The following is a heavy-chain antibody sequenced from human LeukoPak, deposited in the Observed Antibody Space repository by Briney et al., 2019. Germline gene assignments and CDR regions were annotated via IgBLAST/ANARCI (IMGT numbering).Heavy chain of an antibody. V-gene: IGHV3-21*01. CDR3: ARDHDYSTPVGY. CDR1: GFTFSSYS. J-gene: IGHJ4*02. D-gene: IGHD4-11*01. CDR2: ISSSSSYI. Sequence: GGSLRLSCAASGFTFSSYSMNWVRQAPGKGLEWVSSISSSSSYIYYADSVKGRFTISRDNAKNSPYLQMNSLRAEDTAVYYCARDHDYSTPVGYWGQGTLVTVSS.